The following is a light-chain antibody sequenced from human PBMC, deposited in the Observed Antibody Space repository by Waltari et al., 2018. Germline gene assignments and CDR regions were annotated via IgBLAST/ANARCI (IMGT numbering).Light chain of an antibody. J-gene: IGKJ1*01. Sequence: IVLMQSPGTLSLSPGESATLSCRASQTVSRSLAWYQQKPRQAPKLLIYVASTRAAGIPDRFTGSGSGTDFSLTISSLEPEDFAIYFCQHYVRLPATFGQGTKVEIK. CDR2: VAS. V-gene: IGKV3-20*01. CDR1: QTVSRS. CDR3: QHYVRLPAT.